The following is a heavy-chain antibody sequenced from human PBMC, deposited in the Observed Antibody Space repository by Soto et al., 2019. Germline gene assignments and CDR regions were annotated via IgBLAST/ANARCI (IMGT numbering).Heavy chain of an antibody. V-gene: IGHV5-10-1*01. CDR3: AKHRRAIVATTDPLAI. CDR1: GYGFTTKW. D-gene: IGHD1-26*01. CDR2: VDPSDSYT. Sequence: GESLKISCQDSGYGFTTKWISWVRQMPGKGLEWVGRVDPSDSYTDYSPSFQGRVIISVDRSARTAYLQWSGLKASDSATYYCAKHRRAIVATTDPLAIWGQGTKVTVSS. J-gene: IGHJ3*02.